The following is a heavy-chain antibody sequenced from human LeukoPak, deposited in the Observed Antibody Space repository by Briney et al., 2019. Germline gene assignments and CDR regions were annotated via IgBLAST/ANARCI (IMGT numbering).Heavy chain of an antibody. D-gene: IGHD3-22*01. V-gene: IGHV4-59*01. Sequence: SETLSLTCTVSGGSISSYYWSWIRQPPGKGLEWIGYIYYSGSTNYNPSLKSRVTISVDTSKNQFSLKLSSVTAADTAVYYCARGYYDSSGYPNDAFDIWGQGTMVTVSS. CDR1: GGSISSYY. CDR3: ARGYYDSSGYPNDAFDI. J-gene: IGHJ3*02. CDR2: IYYSGST.